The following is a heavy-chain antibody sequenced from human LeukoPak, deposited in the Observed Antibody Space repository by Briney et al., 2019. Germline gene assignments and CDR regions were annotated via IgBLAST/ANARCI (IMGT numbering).Heavy chain of an antibody. CDR2: ISGRGDDT. D-gene: IGHD3-16*01. V-gene: IGHV3-23*01. Sequence: TGGSLRLSCAASGFTFRSYAVNWVRQAPGKGLEWVSTISGRGDDTYYGDSVKGRFTISRDNSMNTLYLQMNSLRAEDTAVYYCGRGDGYLVDYWGQGTLVTVPS. CDR3: GRGDGYLVDY. CDR1: GFTFRSYA. J-gene: IGHJ4*02.